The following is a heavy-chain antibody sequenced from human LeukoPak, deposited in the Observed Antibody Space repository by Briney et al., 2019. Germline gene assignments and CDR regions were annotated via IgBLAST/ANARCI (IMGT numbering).Heavy chain of an antibody. CDR2: ISRSGSSI. D-gene: IGHD1-26*01. CDR3: ARDPSGSYYSTFDY. CDR1: GFTFSSHW. V-gene: IGHV3-48*04. J-gene: IGHJ4*02. Sequence: PGGSLRLSCAASGFTFSSHWMHWVRQAPGKGLEWVSYISRSGSSIYYADSVRGRFTISRDNTKNSLYLQMNSLRAEDTAVYYCARDPSGSYYSTFDYWGQGTLVTVSS.